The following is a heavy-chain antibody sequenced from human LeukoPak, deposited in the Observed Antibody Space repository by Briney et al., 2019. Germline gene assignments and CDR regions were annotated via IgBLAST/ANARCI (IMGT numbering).Heavy chain of an antibody. Sequence: PGGSLRLSCAASGFTFSDYYMSWIRQAPGKGLEWVSYISSSGSTIYYAGSVKGRFTISRDNAKNSLYLQMNSLRAEDTAVYYCASHRDGYTPEHFQHWGQGTLVTVSS. V-gene: IGHV3-11*04. J-gene: IGHJ1*01. D-gene: IGHD5-24*01. CDR2: ISSSGSTI. CDR1: GFTFSDYY. CDR3: ASHRDGYTPEHFQH.